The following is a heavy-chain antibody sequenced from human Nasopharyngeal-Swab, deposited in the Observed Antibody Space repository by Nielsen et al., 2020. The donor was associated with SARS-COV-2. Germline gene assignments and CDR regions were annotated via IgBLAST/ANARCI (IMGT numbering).Heavy chain of an antibody. CDR2: ISSSSSYI. CDR1: GFTFSSYS. V-gene: IGHV3-21*01. Sequence: GESLKISCAASGFTFSSYSMNWVRQAPGKGLEWVSSISSSSSYIYYADSVKGRFTISRDDAKNPLYLQMNSLRAEDTAVYYCAGESGPNGFDIWGQGAMITVSS. D-gene: IGHD2-15*01. CDR3: AGESGPNGFDI. J-gene: IGHJ3*02.